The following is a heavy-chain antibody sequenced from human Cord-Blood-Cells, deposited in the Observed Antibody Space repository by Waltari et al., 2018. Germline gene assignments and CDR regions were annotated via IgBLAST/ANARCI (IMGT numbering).Heavy chain of an antibody. CDR2: VEANSGNP. J-gene: IGHJ3*02. Sequence: QVQLVQAGAEVKKPGASVKVSCKASGYTFTSYDINWVRQATGQGLGWMGWVEANSGNPGYALKFQGRVTMTRHTSIHTAYWELSSLRSEDAAVYYCARGRWYDAFDIWGQGTMVTVSS. D-gene: IGHD2-15*01. V-gene: IGHV1-8*01. CDR1: GYTFTSYD. CDR3: ARGRWYDAFDI.